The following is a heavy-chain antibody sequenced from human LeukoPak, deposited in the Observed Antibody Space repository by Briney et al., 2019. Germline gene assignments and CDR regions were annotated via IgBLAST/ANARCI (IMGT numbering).Heavy chain of an antibody. CDR2: IRSKVYDGAT. CDR3: TRFLVVPAATIYYYYYGMDV. Sequence: GGSLRLSCTASGXXFCDYAMRWVGQAPGKGVEGGGFIRSKVYDGATEYAGCVQGKFTISRDDSKRVAYRQMNRQKTEDKGVYYCTRFLVVPAATIYYYYYGMDVWGQGTTVTVSS. D-gene: IGHD2-2*01. CDR1: GXXFCDYA. V-gene: IGHV3-49*04. J-gene: IGHJ6*02.